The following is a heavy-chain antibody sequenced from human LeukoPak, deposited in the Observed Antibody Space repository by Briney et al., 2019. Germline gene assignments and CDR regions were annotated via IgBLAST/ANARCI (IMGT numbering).Heavy chain of an antibody. D-gene: IGHD6-19*01. CDR1: GFTFSSYE. Sequence: TGGSLRLSCAASGFTFSSYEMNWVRQAPGKGLEWVSYISSSGSTIYYADSVKGRFTISRDNAKNSLYLQMNSLRAEDTAVYYCARDLSERIAVSGYWGQGTLVTVSS. J-gene: IGHJ4*02. V-gene: IGHV3-48*03. CDR3: ARDLSERIAVSGY. CDR2: ISSSGSTI.